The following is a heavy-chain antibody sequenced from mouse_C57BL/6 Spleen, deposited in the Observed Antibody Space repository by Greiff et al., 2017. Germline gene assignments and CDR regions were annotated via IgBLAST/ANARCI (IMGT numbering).Heavy chain of an antibody. J-gene: IGHJ4*01. V-gene: IGHV1-50*01. CDR2: IDPSDSYT. CDR1: GYTFTSYW. CDR3: ARKTAQADY. Sequence: VQLQQSGAELVKPGASVKLSCKASGYTFTSYWMQWVKQRPGQGLEWIGEIDPSDSYTNYNQKFKGKATLPVDTSSSTACMQLSSLTSEDSAVYYCARKTAQADYWGQGTSVTVSS. D-gene: IGHD3-2*02.